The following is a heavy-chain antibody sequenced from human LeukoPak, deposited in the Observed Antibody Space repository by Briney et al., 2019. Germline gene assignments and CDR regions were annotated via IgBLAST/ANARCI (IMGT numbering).Heavy chain of an antibody. J-gene: IGHJ4*02. D-gene: IGHD3-3*01. V-gene: IGHV3-30-3*01. Sequence: GRSLRLSCAASGFTFSRYAMHWVRQAPGKGLEWVAVISYDGSNKYYADSVKGRFTISRDNSKSTLYLQMNNLRPEDTAVYYCAREIFWSGYFSNLHFDYWGQGTLVTVSS. CDR2: ISYDGSNK. CDR1: GFTFSRYA. CDR3: AREIFWSGYFSNLHFDY.